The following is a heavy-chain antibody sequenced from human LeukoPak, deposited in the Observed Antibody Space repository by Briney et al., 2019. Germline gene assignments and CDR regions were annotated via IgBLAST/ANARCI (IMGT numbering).Heavy chain of an antibody. CDR1: GFTFSSYT. V-gene: IGHV3-48*04. J-gene: IGHJ3*02. CDR3: AREELRFLEWLPSDI. D-gene: IGHD3-3*01. Sequence: PGGSLRLSCAASGFTFSSYTMNWVRQAPGKGLEWVSYISSSSSTIYYADSVKGRFTISRDNAKNSLYLQMNSLRAEDTAVYYCAREELRFLEWLPSDIWGQGTMVTVSS. CDR2: ISSSSSTI.